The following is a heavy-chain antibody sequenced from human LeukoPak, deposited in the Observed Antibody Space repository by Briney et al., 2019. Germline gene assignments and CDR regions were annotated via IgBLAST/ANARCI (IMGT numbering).Heavy chain of an antibody. CDR2: INPNSGGT. V-gene: IGHV1-2*02. CDR3: ARESSSWSYYYYGMDV. CDR1: GYTSTGYY. J-gene: IGHJ6*02. D-gene: IGHD6-13*01. Sequence: GASVKVSCKASGYTSTGYYMHWVRQAPGQGLEWMGWINPNSGGTNYAQKFQGRVTMTRDTSISTAYMELRSLRSDDTAVYYCARESSSWSYYYYGMDVWGQGTTVTVSS.